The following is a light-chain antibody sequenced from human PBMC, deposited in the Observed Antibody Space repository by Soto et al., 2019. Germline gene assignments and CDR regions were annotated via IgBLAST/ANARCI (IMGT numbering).Light chain of an antibody. J-gene: IGLJ1*01. CDR3: NSYTASSTLDV. CDR2: EVS. V-gene: IGLV2-14*01. Sequence: QAVVTQPASVSGSPGQSITISCTGTSSDVGGYKYVSWYQQHPGKAPKLMIYEVSNRPSGVSNRFSGSKSGNTASLTISGLQAEDEADYYCNSYTASSTLDVFGTGTKLTVL. CDR1: SSDVGGYKY.